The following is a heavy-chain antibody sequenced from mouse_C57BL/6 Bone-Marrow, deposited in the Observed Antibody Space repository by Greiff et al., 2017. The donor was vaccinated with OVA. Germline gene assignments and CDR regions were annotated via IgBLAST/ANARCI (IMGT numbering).Heavy chain of an antibody. CDR3: ARWLLRPLFDY. D-gene: IGHD2-3*01. Sequence: QVQLQQPGAELVKPGASVKLSCKASGYTFTSYWMHWVKQRPGQGLEWIGMIHPNSGSTNYNEKFKSKATLTVDKSSSTAYMQLSSLTSEDSAVYYCARWLLRPLFDYWGQGTTLTVSS. J-gene: IGHJ2*01. V-gene: IGHV1-64*01. CDR2: IHPNSGST. CDR1: GYTFTSYW.